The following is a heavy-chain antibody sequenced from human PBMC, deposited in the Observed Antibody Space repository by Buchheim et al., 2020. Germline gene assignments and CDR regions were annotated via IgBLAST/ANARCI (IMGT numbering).Heavy chain of an antibody. V-gene: IGHV4-4*02. D-gene: IGHD3-3*01. Sequence: QVQLQESGPGLVKPSGTLPLTCAVSGGSISSSNWWSWVRQPPGKGLEWIGEIYHSGSTNYNPSLKSRVTISVDKSKNQFSLKLSSVTAADTAVYYCARGLEFWSGYYGYYYYYGMDVWGQGTT. CDR1: GGSISSSNW. J-gene: IGHJ6*02. CDR2: IYHSGST. CDR3: ARGLEFWSGYYGYYYYYGMDV.